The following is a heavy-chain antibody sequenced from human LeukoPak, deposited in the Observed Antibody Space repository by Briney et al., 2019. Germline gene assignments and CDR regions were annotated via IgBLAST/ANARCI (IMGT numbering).Heavy chain of an antibody. CDR2: IIPIFATA. CDR1: GVTFSSYA. J-gene: IGHJ4*02. D-gene: IGHD3-22*01. V-gene: IGHV1-69*01. Sequence: ASVKLSCKASGVTFSSYAISWVRQAPGPGLEWMGGIIPIFATANYAQKFQGRVTITADESTSTAYMELSSLRSEDTAVYYCAREDPYYYDSSGFVWGQGTLVTVSS. CDR3: AREDPYYYDSSGFV.